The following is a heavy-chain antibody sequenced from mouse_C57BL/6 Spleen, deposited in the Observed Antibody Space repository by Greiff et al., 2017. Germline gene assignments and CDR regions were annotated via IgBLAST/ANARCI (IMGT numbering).Heavy chain of an antibody. V-gene: IGHV6-6*01. J-gene: IGHJ1*03. CDR1: GFTFSDAW. CDR3: TRPVYYGSSHWYFDV. CDR2: IRNKANNHAT. D-gene: IGHD1-1*01. Sequence: EVQLMESGGGLVQPGGSMKLSCAASGFTFSDAWMDWVRQSPEKGLEWVAEIRNKANNHATYYAESVKGRFTISRDDSKSSVYLQMNSLRAEDTGIYYCTRPVYYGSSHWYFDVWGTGTTVTVSS.